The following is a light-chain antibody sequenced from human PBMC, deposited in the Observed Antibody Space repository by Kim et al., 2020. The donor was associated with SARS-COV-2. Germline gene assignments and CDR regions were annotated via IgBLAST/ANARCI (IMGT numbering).Light chain of an antibody. CDR2: ASS. Sequence: SGSVGDGVTIACRARQDISKHVAWFQQIPGKAPKPLIYASSNLQSGAPPRFGGRGSGTEFTPTIDSLQPGDGATYYCQQFRCYPPTFGGGTKLEI. CDR3: QQFRCYPPT. CDR1: QDISKH. J-gene: IGKJ4*01. V-gene: IGKV1-16*01.